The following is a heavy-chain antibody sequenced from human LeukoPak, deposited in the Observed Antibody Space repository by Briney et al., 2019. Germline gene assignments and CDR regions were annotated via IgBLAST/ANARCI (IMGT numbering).Heavy chain of an antibody. CDR1: GGSISSSSYY. CDR3: VDYDTQKGWFDP. J-gene: IGHJ5*02. V-gene: IGHV4-39*07. D-gene: IGHD3-22*01. Sequence: SETLSLTCTVSGGSISSSSYYWGWIRQPPGKGLEWIGSIYYSGSTYYNPSLKSRVTISVDTSKNQFSLKLSSVTAADTAVYFCVDYDTQKGWFDPWGQGTLVSVSS. CDR2: IYYSGST.